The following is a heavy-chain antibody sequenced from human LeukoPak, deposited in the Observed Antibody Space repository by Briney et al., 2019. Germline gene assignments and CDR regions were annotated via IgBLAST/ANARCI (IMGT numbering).Heavy chain of an antibody. J-gene: IGHJ4*02. D-gene: IGHD6-13*01. V-gene: IGHV1-69*13. CDR3: ASDSSSWYNVRDY. Sequence: SVKVSCKASGGTFSSYAISWVRQAPGQGLEWMGGIIPIFGTANYAQKFQGRVTITADESTSTAYMALSSLRSEDTAVYYCASDSSSWYNVRDYWGQGTLVTVSS. CDR1: GGTFSSYA. CDR2: IIPIFGTA.